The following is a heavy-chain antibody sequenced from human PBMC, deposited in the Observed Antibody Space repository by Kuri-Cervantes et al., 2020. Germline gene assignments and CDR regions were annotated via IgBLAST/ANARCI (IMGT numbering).Heavy chain of an antibody. D-gene: IGHD2-2*02. J-gene: IGHJ3*02. CDR3: ARDGHTFPAAFDI. V-gene: IGHV1-2*02. CDR1: GYTFTGYY. CDR2: INPNSGGT. Sequence: ASVKVSCKASGYTFTGYYMHWVRQAPGQGLEWMGWINPNSGGTNYAQKFQGRVTMTRDTSISTAYMELNRLRSEDTAVYYCARDGHTFPAAFDIWGQGTMVTVSS.